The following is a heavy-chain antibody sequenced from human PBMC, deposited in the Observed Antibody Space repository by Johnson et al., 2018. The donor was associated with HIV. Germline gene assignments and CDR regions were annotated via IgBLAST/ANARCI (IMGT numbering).Heavy chain of an antibody. CDR1: GFTFSSYA. CDR2: ISYDGSNK. V-gene: IGHV3-30*04. D-gene: IGHD3-22*01. Sequence: QVQLVESGGGVVQPGRSLRLSCAASGFTFSSYAMHWVRQAPGKGLEWVAVISYDGSNKYYADSVKGRFTISRDNAKNSLYLQMNSLRAEDTAVYYCARDRPPRYYYDSSGYYAFDIWGQGTMVTVSS. CDR3: ARDRPPRYYYDSSGYYAFDI. J-gene: IGHJ3*02.